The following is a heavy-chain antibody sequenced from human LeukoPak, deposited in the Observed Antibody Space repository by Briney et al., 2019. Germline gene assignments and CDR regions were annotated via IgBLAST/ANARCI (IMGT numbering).Heavy chain of an antibody. CDR3: TRRDTYGYYFDF. CDR2: INSEGTIT. Sequence: GRSLRLSCAASGFTFISYWMYWVRQAPGNGLVWVSRINSEGTITTYADSVKGRFTMSRDNAKNTLSLQMNSLRAEDTAVYYCTRRDTYGYYFDFGGQGTLVTVSP. D-gene: IGHD5-18*01. CDR1: GFTFISYW. V-gene: IGHV3-74*01. J-gene: IGHJ4*02.